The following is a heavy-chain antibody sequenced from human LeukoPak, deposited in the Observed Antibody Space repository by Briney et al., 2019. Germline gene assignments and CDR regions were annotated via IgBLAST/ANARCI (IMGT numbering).Heavy chain of an antibody. CDR3: ARHLTTVNPYYYYGMDV. CDR1: GGSISSYY. V-gene: IGHV4-59*08. CDR2: NYYSGST. Sequence: SETLSLTCTVSGGSISSYYWSWIRQPPGKGLEWIGYNYYSGSTNYNPSLKSRVTISVDTSKNQFSLKLSSVTAADTAVYYCARHLTTVNPYYYYGMDVWGQGTTVTVSS. J-gene: IGHJ6*02. D-gene: IGHD4-17*01.